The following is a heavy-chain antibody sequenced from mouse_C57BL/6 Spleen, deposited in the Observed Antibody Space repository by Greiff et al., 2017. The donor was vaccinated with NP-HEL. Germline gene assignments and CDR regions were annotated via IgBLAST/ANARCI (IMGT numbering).Heavy chain of an antibody. CDR2: ISYDGSN. D-gene: IGHD1-1*01. CDR1: GYSITSGYY. Sequence: EVQLQESGPGLVKPSQSLSLTCSVTGYSITSGYYWNWIRQFPGNKLEWMGYISYDGSNNYNPSLKNQISITRYTSKNQFFLKLKSVTTEDTATYYCARGGLFITTVAYDFDDWGQGTTLTVSS. V-gene: IGHV3-6*01. CDR3: ARGGLFITTVAYDFDD. J-gene: IGHJ2*01.